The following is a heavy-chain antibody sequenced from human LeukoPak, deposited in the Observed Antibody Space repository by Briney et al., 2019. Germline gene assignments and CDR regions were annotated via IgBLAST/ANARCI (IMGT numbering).Heavy chain of an antibody. CDR3: AKNSGRCAFDI. CDR2: ISSSGSYR. CDR1: GFTFSDYY. V-gene: IGHV3-11*03. Sequence: GGSLRLSCDASGFTFSDYYMTWIRQAPGKGLEWVSHISSSGSYRNYADSVKGRFTISRDNAKNSLYLQMNSLRADDTAVYYCAKNSGRCAFDIWGQGTMVTVSS. J-gene: IGHJ3*02. D-gene: IGHD5-12*01.